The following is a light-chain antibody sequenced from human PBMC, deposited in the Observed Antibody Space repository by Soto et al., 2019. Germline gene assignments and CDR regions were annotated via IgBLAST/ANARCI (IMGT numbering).Light chain of an antibody. V-gene: IGKV4-1*01. CDR3: QQYFSPPLT. J-gene: IGKJ4*01. CDR1: QTLLFSSHNKTF. Sequence: DIVMTQSPDSLAVSLGERATIYCKSSQTLLFSSHNKTFLAWYQQKPGQPPKLLVHWASTRESGVPDRFSGSGSETDFTLTITSLQAADVAVYYCQQYFSPPLTFGGGTKVQIK. CDR2: WAS.